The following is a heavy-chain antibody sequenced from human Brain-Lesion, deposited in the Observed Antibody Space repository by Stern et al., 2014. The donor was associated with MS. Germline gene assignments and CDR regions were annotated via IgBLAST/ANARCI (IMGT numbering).Heavy chain of an antibody. CDR1: AYTFTGYY. Sequence: QVQLVESGAEVKKPGASVKVSCKASAYTFTGYYMHRVRQAPGQGLEWMGWINPKSGGTNYAQKFQGWVTMTRDTSINTAYMELSRLRSDDTAVYYCATYYYDSTGYNDFWGQGALVTVSS. CDR2: INPKSGGT. V-gene: IGHV1-2*04. D-gene: IGHD3-22*01. J-gene: IGHJ4*02. CDR3: ATYYYDSTGYNDF.